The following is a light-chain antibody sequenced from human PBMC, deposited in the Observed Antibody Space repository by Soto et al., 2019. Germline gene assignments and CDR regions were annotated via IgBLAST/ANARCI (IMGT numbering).Light chain of an antibody. J-gene: IGLJ3*02. V-gene: IGLV2-23*01. CDR2: EGT. Sequence: QSVLTQPASVSGSPGQSITISCTGTSSDIGTFNLVSWYQHHPDKAPRLILYEGTKRPSGVSTRFSGSKSANTASLTVSGLQAEDEGDYYCCSYAAGGTLVFGGGTKLTVL. CDR1: SSDIGTFNL. CDR3: CSYAAGGTLV.